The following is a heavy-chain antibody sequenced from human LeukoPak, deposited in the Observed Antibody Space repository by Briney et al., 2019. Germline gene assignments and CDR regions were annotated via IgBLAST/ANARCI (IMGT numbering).Heavy chain of an antibody. CDR1: GFTVSSNY. CDR3: ARLQLDPNYYYYYGMDV. CDR2: IYSGGST. J-gene: IGHJ6*02. V-gene: IGHV3-53*04. D-gene: IGHD6-13*01. Sequence: GGSLRLSCAASGFTVSSNYMSWVRQAPGKGLEWVSVIYSGGSTYYADSVKGRFTISRHNSKNTLYLQMNSLRAEDTAVYYCARLQLDPNYYYYYGMDVWGQGITVTVSS.